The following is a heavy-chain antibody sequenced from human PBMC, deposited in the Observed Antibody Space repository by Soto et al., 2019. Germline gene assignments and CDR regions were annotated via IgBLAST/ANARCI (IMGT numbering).Heavy chain of an antibody. V-gene: IGHV4-30-2*01. J-gene: IGHJ4*02. CDR1: GGSISSGGYS. CDR2: IYHSGST. Sequence: QLQLQESGSGLVKPSQTLSLTCAVSGGSISSGGYSWSWIRQTPGKGLEWIGYIYHSGSTYYSPSLKSRVTISVDRSKNQFSLKLSSLTAADTPVYYCARTAVAGTGPFDYWGQGTLVTVSS. D-gene: IGHD6-19*01. CDR3: ARTAVAGTGPFDY.